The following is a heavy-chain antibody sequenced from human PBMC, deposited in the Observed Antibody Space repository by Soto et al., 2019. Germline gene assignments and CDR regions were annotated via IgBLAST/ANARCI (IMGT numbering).Heavy chain of an antibody. CDR2: IYWDDDK. CDR3: AHIYDSSGYSPY. V-gene: IGHV2-5*02. D-gene: IGHD3-22*01. CDR1: AWSLSTSGMS. Sequence: TQTLRLTCACCAWSLSTSGMSVGWIRQPPGKALEWLALIYWDDDKRYSPSLKSRLTITKDTSKNQVVLTMTNMDPVDTATYYCAHIYDSSGYSPYWGQGTLVTVSS. J-gene: IGHJ4*02.